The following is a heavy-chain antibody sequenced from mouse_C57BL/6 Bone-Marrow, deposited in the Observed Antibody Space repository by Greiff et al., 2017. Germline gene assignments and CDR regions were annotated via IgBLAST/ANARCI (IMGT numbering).Heavy chain of an antibody. Sequence: QVQLQQPGAELVMPGASVKLSCKASGYTFTSYWMHWVKQRPGQGLEWIGEIDPSDSYTNYNQKFKGKSTLTVDKSSSTAYMQLSSLTSEDSAVYFCARWIYYGNWVFDYWGQGTTLTVSS. CDR3: ARWIYYGNWVFDY. CDR2: IDPSDSYT. CDR1: GYTFTSYW. J-gene: IGHJ2*01. V-gene: IGHV1-69*01. D-gene: IGHD2-1*01.